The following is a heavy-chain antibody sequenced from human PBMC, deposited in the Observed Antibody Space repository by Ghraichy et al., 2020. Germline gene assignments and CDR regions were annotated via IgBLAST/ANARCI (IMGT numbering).Heavy chain of an antibody. CDR2: ISAYNGNT. CDR1: GYTFTSYG. Sequence: ASVKVSRKASGYTFTSYGISWVRQAPGQGLEWMGWISAYNGNTNYAQKLQGRVTMTTDTSTSTAYMELRSLRSDDTAVYYCASGPYYYDSSGYYEASDGAFDIWGQGTMVTVSS. D-gene: IGHD3-22*01. V-gene: IGHV1-18*01. J-gene: IGHJ3*02. CDR3: ASGPYYYDSSGYYEASDGAFDI.